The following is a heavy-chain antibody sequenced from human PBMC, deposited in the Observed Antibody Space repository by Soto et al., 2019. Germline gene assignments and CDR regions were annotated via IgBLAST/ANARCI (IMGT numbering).Heavy chain of an antibody. J-gene: IGHJ4*02. D-gene: IGHD3-10*01. CDR3: VRDLNYGLYYFDY. Sequence: HSECMDIGCAVSRESVWSGGDGGWIRKPPGKRLEWIGSMYPTGSTYYNPSLKSRVTMSVDTSNNEFSLKLTSVTAADTAVYHCVRDLNYGLYYFDYWGQGTLVPVS. V-gene: IGHV4-38-2*02. CDR1: RESVWSGGD. CDR2: MYPTGST.